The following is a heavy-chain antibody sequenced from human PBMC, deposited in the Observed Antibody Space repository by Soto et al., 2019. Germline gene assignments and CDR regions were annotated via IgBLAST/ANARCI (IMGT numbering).Heavy chain of an antibody. Sequence: SETLSLTCTASGDSISSNNNDWSWIRQPPGEGLEWIGFISYSGTTSYSPSLKSRVAISLDTSKNQFSLSLSSVTAADTAVYYCARGRGYSYGLDPWGQGTLVTVS. V-gene: IGHV4-30-4*01. CDR1: GDSISSNNND. CDR3: ARGRGYSYGLDP. D-gene: IGHD5-18*01. J-gene: IGHJ5*02. CDR2: ISYSGTT.